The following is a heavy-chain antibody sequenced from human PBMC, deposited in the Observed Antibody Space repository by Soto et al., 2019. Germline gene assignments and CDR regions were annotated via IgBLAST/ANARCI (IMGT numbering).Heavy chain of an antibody. CDR2: ISYDGSNK. CDR3: AKGKGSSSWWVGYYHYGMDV. CDR1: GFTFSSYG. Sequence: PGGSLRLSCAASGFTFSSYGMHWVRRAPGKGLEWVAVISYDGSNKYYADSVKGRFTISRDNSKNTLYLQMNSLRAEDTAVYYCAKGKGSSSWWVGYYHYGMDVWGQGTTVTVSS. D-gene: IGHD6-13*01. J-gene: IGHJ6*02. V-gene: IGHV3-30*18.